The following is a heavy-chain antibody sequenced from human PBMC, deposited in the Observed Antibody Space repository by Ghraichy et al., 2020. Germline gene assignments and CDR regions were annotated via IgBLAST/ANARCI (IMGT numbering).Heavy chain of an antibody. CDR2: INHSGST. CDR3: ARVDSSGCNY. D-gene: IGHD6-19*01. V-gene: IGHV4-34*01. Sequence: SVTLSLTCAVYGGSFSGYYWSWIRQPPGKGLEWIGEINHSGSTNYNPSLKSRVTISVDTSKNQFSLKLSSVTAADTAVYYCARVDSSGCNYWGQGTLVTVSS. J-gene: IGHJ4*02. CDR1: GGSFSGYY.